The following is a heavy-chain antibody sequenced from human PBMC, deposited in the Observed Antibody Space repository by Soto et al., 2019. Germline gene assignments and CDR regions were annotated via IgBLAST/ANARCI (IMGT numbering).Heavy chain of an antibody. CDR3: TRDYDSSGYYLDY. J-gene: IGHJ4*02. Sequence: GGSLRLSCTASGFTFGDYAMSWFRQAPGKGLEWVGFIRSKAYGGTTEYAASVKGRFTISRDDSKSIAYLQMNSLKTEDTAVYYCTRDYDSSGYYLDYWGQGTLVTAPQ. D-gene: IGHD3-22*01. CDR1: GFTFGDYA. V-gene: IGHV3-49*03. CDR2: IRSKAYGGTT.